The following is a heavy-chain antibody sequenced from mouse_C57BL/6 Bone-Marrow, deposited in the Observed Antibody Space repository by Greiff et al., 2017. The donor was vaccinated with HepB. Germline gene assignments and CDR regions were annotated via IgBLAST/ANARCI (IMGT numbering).Heavy chain of an antibody. D-gene: IGHD2-1*01. V-gene: IGHV1-53*01. Sequence: QVQLPGTELVKPGASVKLSCKASGYTFTSYWMHWVKQRPGQGLEWIGNINPSNGGTNYNEKFKSKATLTVDKSSSTAYMQLSSLTSEDSAVYYCARGNGKDDWFAYWGQGTLVTVSA. CDR2: INPSNGGT. J-gene: IGHJ3*01. CDR1: GYTFTSYW. CDR3: ARGNGKDDWFAY.